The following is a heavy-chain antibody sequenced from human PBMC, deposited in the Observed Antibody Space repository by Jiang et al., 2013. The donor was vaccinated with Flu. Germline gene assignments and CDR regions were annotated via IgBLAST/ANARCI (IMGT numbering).Heavy chain of an antibody. D-gene: IGHD2-15*01. Sequence: GMHWVRQAPGKGLEWVAFIRYDGSNKYYADSVKGRFTISRDNSKNTLYLQMNSLRAEDTAVYYCAKDWARYCSGGSCYPGAFDIWGQGTMVTVSS. V-gene: IGHV3-30*02. CDR1: G. CDR2: IRYDGSNK. J-gene: IGHJ3*02. CDR3: AKDWARYCSGGSCYPGAFDI.